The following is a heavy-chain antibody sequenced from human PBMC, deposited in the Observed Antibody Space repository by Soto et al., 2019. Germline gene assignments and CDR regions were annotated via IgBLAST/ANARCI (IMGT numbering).Heavy chain of an antibody. CDR2: IDSGGRST. J-gene: IGHJ5*02. Sequence: PGGSLRLSCAASGLNFNSYAMSWVRQAPGKGLEWVSAIDSGGRSTYYADSVKGRFTISRDNSKNTLYLQMNSLRAEDTAVYYCAKGNGEMGGWFDPWGKGTLVTVSS. CDR1: GLNFNSYA. D-gene: IGHD2-8*01. V-gene: IGHV3-23*05. CDR3: AKGNGEMGGWFDP.